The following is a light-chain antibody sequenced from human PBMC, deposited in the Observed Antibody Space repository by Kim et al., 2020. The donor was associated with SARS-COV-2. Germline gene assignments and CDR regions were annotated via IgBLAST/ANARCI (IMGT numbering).Light chain of an antibody. CDR3: QQSYSTPRT. J-gene: IGKJ1*01. V-gene: IGKV1-39*01. CDR1: QSISSY. Sequence: DIQMTQSPSSLPASVGDRVTITCRASQSISSYLNWYQQKPGKVPKLLIYAASSLQSGVPSRFSGSGSGTDFTLSISSLQPEDFATYYCQQSYSTPRTFGQGNKVDIK. CDR2: AAS.